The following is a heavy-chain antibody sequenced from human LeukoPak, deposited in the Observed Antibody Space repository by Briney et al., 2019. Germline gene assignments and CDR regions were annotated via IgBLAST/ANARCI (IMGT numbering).Heavy chain of an antibody. V-gene: IGHV3-23*01. Sequence: GGSLRLSCAASGFTFSSYAMGWIRQAPGKGLEWVSAISGSGGSTYYADSVKGRFTISRDNSKNTLYLQMNSLRAEDTAVYYCAKVRPRISGVSFFDYWGQGTLVTVSS. J-gene: IGHJ4*02. CDR2: ISGSGGST. CDR1: GFTFSSYA. CDR3: AKVRPRISGVSFFDY. D-gene: IGHD3-16*02.